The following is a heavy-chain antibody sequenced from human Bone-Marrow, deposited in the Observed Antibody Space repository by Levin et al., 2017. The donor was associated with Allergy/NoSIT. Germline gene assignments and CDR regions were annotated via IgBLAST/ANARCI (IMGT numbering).Heavy chain of an antibody. D-gene: IGHD5-18*01. CDR3: ARFGYTYGLDH. J-gene: IGHJ4*02. V-gene: IGHV4-30-2*01. Sequence: LRLSCAVSGESISSGDYSWSWIRQPPGKGLEWLGHIYHGRATTYNPSLKSRVTISVDRSKNHFSLNLNSVTAADTAVYCCARFGYTYGLDHWGQGTLVTVSS. CDR2: IYHGRAT. CDR1: GESISSGDYS.